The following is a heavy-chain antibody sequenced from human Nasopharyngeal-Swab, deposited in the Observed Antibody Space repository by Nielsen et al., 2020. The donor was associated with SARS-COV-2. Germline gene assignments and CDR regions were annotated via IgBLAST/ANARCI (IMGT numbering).Heavy chain of an antibody. Sequence: VRQMPGKGLEWIGEIYHSGSTNYNPSLKSRVTISVDKSKNQFSLKLSSVAAADTAVYYCAKAAITGGRSNWFDPWGQGTLVTVSS. D-gene: IGHD2-2*02. J-gene: IGHJ5*02. CDR2: IYHSGST. CDR3: AKAAITGGRSNWFDP. V-gene: IGHV4-4*02.